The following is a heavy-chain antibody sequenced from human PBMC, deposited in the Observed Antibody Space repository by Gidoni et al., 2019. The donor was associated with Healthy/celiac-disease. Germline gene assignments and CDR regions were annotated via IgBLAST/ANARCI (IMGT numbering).Heavy chain of an antibody. D-gene: IGHD3-22*01. CDR3: AREYLPNTYYYDSSGYLKY. J-gene: IGHJ4*02. V-gene: IGHV3-30-3*01. CDR1: GFTFSSYA. CDR2: ISYDGSNK. Sequence: QVQLVESGGGVVQPGRSLRLSCAASGFTFSSYAMHWVRQAPGKGLEWVAVISYDGSNKYYADSVKGRFTISRDNSKNTLYLQMNSLRAEDTAVYYCAREYLPNTYYYDSSGYLKYWGQGTLVTVSS.